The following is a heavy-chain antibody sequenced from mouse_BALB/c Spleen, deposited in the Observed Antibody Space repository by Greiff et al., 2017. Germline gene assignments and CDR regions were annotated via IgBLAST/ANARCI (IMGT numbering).Heavy chain of an antibody. CDR2: ISDGGSYT. V-gene: IGHV5-4*02. J-gene: IGHJ1*01. Sequence: DVKLVESGGGLVKPGGSLKLSCAASGFTFSDYYMYWVRQTPEKRLEWVATISDGGSYTYYPDSVKGRFTISRDNAKNNLYLQISSLKSEDTAMYYCARGGRLWYFDVWGAGTTVTVSS. CDR3: ARGGRLWYFDV. CDR1: GFTFSDYY.